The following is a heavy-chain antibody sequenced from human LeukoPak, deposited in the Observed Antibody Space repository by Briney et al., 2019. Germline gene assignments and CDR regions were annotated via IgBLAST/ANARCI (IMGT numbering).Heavy chain of an antibody. D-gene: IGHD2-2*01. CDR2: ISGSGGST. CDR3: ANLDDFLVVPAATFDY. Sequence: PGGSLRLSCAASGFTFSSYAMSWVRQAPGKGLEWVSAISGSGGSTYYADSVKGRFTISRDNSKNTLYLQMNSLRAEDTAVYYCANLDDFLVVPAATFDYWGQGTLVTVSS. J-gene: IGHJ4*02. CDR1: GFTFSSYA. V-gene: IGHV3-23*01.